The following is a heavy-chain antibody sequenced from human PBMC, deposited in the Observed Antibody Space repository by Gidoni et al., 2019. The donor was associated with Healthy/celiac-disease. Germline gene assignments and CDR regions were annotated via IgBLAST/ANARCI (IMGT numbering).Heavy chain of an antibody. Sequence: QVQLQESGPGLVKPSETLSLTCAVSGYSISSGYYWGWIRQPPGKGLEWIGSIYHSGSTYYNPSLKSRVTISVDTSKNQFSLKLSSVTAADTAVYYCARVGGGLGSMIVAYWGQGTLVTVSS. J-gene: IGHJ4*02. V-gene: IGHV4-38-2*01. D-gene: IGHD3-22*01. CDR3: ARVGGGLGSMIVAY. CDR1: GYSISSGYY. CDR2: IYHSGST.